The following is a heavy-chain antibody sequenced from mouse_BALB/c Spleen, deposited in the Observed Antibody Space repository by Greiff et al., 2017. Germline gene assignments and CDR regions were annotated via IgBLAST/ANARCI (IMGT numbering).Heavy chain of an antibody. J-gene: IGHJ2*01. Sequence: EVQVVESGGGLVKPGGSLKLSCAASGFTFSSYAMSWVRQTPEKRLEWVASISSGGSTYYPDSVKGRFTISRDNARNILYLQMSSLRSEDTAMYYCAKWLPLDYWGQGTTLTVSS. D-gene: IGHD2-2*01. CDR1: GFTFSSYA. V-gene: IGHV5-6-5*01. CDR3: AKWLPLDY. CDR2: ISSGGST.